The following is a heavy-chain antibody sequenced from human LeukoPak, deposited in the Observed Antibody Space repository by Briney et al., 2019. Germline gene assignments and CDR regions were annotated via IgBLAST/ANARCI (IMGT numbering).Heavy chain of an antibody. V-gene: IGHV3-23*01. Sequence: GGSLRLSCAASGFTFSSYAMSWVRQAPGKGLEWVAAISGSGDNTDYTDSVKGRFTISRDNSKNTPYLQMNSLRAEDTAVYYCAKKSCSSTSCYEDVWGKGTTVTVSS. CDR2: ISGSGDNT. J-gene: IGHJ6*04. CDR3: AKKSCSSTSCYEDV. CDR1: GFTFSSYA. D-gene: IGHD2-2*01.